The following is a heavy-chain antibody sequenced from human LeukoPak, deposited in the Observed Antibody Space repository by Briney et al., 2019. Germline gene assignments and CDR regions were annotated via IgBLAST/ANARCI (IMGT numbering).Heavy chain of an antibody. Sequence: PGGSLRLSCAASGFTFSSYAMSWVRQTPGKGLEWVSAISGSGGSTYYADSVKGRFTISRDNSKNTLYLQMNSLRAEDTAVYYCARSRDLGVTTGFDYWGQGTLVTVSS. V-gene: IGHV3-23*01. J-gene: IGHJ4*02. CDR3: ARSRDLGVTTGFDY. CDR1: GFTFSSYA. D-gene: IGHD4-11*01. CDR2: ISGSGGST.